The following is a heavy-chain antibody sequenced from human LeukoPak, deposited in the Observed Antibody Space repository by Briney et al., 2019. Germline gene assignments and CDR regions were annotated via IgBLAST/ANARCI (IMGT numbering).Heavy chain of an antibody. D-gene: IGHD2-15*01. CDR2: IWYDGSNK. CDR1: GFTFSSYG. Sequence: GGSLRLSCAASGFTFSSYGMHWVRQAPGKGLEWVAVIWYDGSNKYYADSVKGRFTISRDNSKNTLYLQMNSLRAEDTAVYYCAREQGYCSGGSWKLCPLDYWGQGTLVTVSS. CDR3: AREQGYCSGGSWKLCPLDY. V-gene: IGHV3-33*01. J-gene: IGHJ4*02.